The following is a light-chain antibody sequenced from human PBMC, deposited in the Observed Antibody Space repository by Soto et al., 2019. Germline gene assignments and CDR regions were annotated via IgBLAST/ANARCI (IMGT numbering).Light chain of an antibody. J-gene: IGLJ3*02. V-gene: IGLV2-14*01. CDR2: EVS. CDR3: CSYAGNYSWV. Sequence: QSVLTQPASVSGSAGQSITISCTGTSSDVGNYKYVSWYQQHPGKAPKLMIYEVSNRPSGVSNRFSGSKSGNTASLTISGLQAEDETDYFCCSYAGNYSWVFGGGTQLTVL. CDR1: SSDVGNYKY.